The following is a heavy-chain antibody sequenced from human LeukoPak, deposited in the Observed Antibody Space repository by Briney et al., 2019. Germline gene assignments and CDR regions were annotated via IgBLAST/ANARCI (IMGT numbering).Heavy chain of an antibody. CDR3: ASLYSGSYATFDY. D-gene: IGHD1-26*01. Sequence: PSETLSLTCTVSGGSISSYYWSWIRQPPGKGLEWIGSIYYSGTTYYNPSLKSRVTISVDTSKNQFSLKVNSVTAADTAVYYCASLYSGSYATFDYWGQGTLVTVSS. V-gene: IGHV4-59*05. J-gene: IGHJ4*02. CDR1: GGSISSYY. CDR2: IYYSGTT.